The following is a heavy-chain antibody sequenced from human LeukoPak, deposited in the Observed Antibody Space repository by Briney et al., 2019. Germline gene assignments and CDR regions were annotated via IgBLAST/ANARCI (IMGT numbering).Heavy chain of an antibody. D-gene: IGHD3-10*01. V-gene: IGHV4-34*01. CDR3: ARFRRSYGAFDI. Sequence: PSETLSLTCAVYGGSFSGYYWSWIRQPPGKGLEWIGEINHSGSTNYNPSLKSRVTISVDTSKNQFSLKLSSVTAADTAVYYCARFRRSYGAFDIWGQGTMVTVSS. CDR1: GGSFSGYY. CDR2: INHSGST. J-gene: IGHJ3*02.